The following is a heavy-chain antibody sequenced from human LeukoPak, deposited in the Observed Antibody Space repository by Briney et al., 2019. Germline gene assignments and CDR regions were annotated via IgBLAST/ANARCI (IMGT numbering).Heavy chain of an antibody. CDR3: ARGRNLEWFDY. J-gene: IGHJ5*01. V-gene: IGHV4-59*01. CDR2: IYYSGST. CDR1: GDSFKSYY. D-gene: IGHD3-3*01. Sequence: KPSETLSLTCTVSGDSFKSYYCSWIRQPPGKGLEWIGYIYYSGSTNYNPSLKSRVTISVDTSKNQFSLKLNSVTAADTAVYYCARGRNLEWFDYWGQGTLVTVSS.